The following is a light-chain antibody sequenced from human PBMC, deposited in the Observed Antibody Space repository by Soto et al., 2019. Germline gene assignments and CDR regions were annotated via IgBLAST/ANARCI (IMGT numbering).Light chain of an antibody. CDR1: QSVLFSSNSKNF. J-gene: IGKJ4*01. V-gene: IGKV4-1*01. CDR2: WAS. Sequence: DIVLTQSPDSLAVSLGERATINCKSSQSVLFSSNSKNFIAWYQQRPGQSPRLLMYWASTRESGVPDRFGGSGSGTDFTLTINNLQAEDVAVYYCHQYYRPPLTFGGGTKVEIK. CDR3: HQYYRPPLT.